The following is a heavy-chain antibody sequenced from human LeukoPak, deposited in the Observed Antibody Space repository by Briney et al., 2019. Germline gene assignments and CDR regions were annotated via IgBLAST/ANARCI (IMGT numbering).Heavy chain of an antibody. CDR2: IKEDGSKE. Sequence: GGSLRLSCAASVFTLSKYWMSWVRQAPGKGLEWLADIKEDGSKEYFVDSVKGRFTISRDNTKNSVYLQMNSLRAEDTAVYYCARDFGDSSGWYNDYWGQGTLVIVSS. CDR3: ARDFGDSSGWYNDY. J-gene: IGHJ4*02. D-gene: IGHD6-19*01. V-gene: IGHV3-7*01. CDR1: VFTLSKYW.